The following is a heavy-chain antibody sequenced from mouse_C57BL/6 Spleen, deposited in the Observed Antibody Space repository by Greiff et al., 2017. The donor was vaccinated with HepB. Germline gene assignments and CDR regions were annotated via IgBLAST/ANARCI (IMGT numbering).Heavy chain of an antibody. CDR3: ARDRNYGSSPAWFAY. V-gene: IGHV5-4*01. CDR1: GFTFSSYA. CDR2: ISDGGSYT. D-gene: IGHD1-1*01. J-gene: IGHJ3*01. Sequence: EVQVVESGGGLVKPGGSLKLSCAASGFTFSSYAMSWVRQTPEKRLEWVATISDGGSYTYYPDNVKGRFTISRDNAKNNLYLQMRHLKSEDTAMYYCARDRNYGSSPAWFAYWGQGTLVTVSA.